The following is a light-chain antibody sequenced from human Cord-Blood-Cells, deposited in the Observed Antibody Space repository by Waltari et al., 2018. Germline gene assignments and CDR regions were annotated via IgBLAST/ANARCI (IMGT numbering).Light chain of an antibody. CDR3: QQSYSTPWT. V-gene: IGKV1-39*01. J-gene: IGKJ1*01. Sequence: DIQLTQSPSSLSPSLVDRVTITCRSSQSISSYLNWYQQKPGKAPKLLIYAASSLQSGVPSRFSGSGSGTDFTLTISSLQPEDFATYYCQQSYSTPWTFGQGTKVEIK. CDR1: QSISSY. CDR2: AAS.